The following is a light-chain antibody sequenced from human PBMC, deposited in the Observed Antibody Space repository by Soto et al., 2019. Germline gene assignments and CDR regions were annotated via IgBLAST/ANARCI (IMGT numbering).Light chain of an antibody. Sequence: DIQMTQSPSSLSAYVGDRVTITCQASQDINSYLIWYQQKPGKVPKVLIYDASNLETGVPSRFSGSGSGTDFAFTISSLQPEDIATYYCQQGYSFPVTFGGGTKVEIK. CDR3: QQGYSFPVT. CDR2: DAS. CDR1: QDINSY. V-gene: IGKV1-33*01. J-gene: IGKJ4*01.